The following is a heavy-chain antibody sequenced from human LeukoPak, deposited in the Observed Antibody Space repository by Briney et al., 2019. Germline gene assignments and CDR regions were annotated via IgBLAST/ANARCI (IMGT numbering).Heavy chain of an antibody. CDR1: GYTFTRYY. Sequence: GASVKVSCKASGYTFTRYYMHWVRRAPGQGLEWMGIINPSGGSTSYAQNFQGRVTMTRDMSTSTVYMELSSLRSEDTAVYYCTRNDFYDSSRHYFDYWGQGTLVTVSS. CDR2: INPSGGST. V-gene: IGHV1-46*01. CDR3: TRNDFYDSSRHYFDY. D-gene: IGHD3-22*01. J-gene: IGHJ4*02.